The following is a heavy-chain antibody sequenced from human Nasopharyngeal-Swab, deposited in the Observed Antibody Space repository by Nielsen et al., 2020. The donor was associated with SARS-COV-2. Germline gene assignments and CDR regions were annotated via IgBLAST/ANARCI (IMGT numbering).Heavy chain of an antibody. CDR3: AKAGAESRPYSALDV. CDR2: ISGNGGMT. CDR1: GFTFTNYA. V-gene: IGHV3-23*01. J-gene: IGHJ6*02. Sequence: GGPLRLPCAASGFTFTNYALTWVRQPPGKGLEWIPTISGNGGMTYSADFVRGRSAISRNDSTNTVFLQMNILSAEDTAIYYCAKAGAESRPYSALDVWSQGTTVTVSS. D-gene: IGHD2-21*01.